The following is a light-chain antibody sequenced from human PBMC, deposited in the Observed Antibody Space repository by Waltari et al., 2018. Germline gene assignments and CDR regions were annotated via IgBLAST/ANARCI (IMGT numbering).Light chain of an antibody. Sequence: QSALTRPASVSGSPGQSITISCTGTRSDVGGYKYVSWYQQHPGKAPKLMIYEVSNRPSGVFIRFSGSKSGNTASLTISWLQAEDEADYYCSSYTSSSTLVFGTGTKVTVL. CDR3: SSYTSSSTLV. J-gene: IGLJ1*01. V-gene: IGLV2-14*01. CDR1: RSDVGGYKY. CDR2: EVS.